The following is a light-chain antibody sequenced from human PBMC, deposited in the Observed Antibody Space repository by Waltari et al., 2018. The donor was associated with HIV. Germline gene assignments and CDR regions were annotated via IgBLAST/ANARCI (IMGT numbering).Light chain of an antibody. J-gene: IGLJ2*01. Sequence: SVLTQPPSASGTPGQRVTLSCSGSSSNIGVTYVYWYQQLPGTTPKLLIQRNNQRPSGVPDRCSGSKAGTSASLAISGLRSEDEADYYCASWDDSLSGLVFGGGTKLTVL. CDR1: SSNIGVTY. CDR2: RNN. CDR3: ASWDDSLSGLV. V-gene: IGLV1-47*01.